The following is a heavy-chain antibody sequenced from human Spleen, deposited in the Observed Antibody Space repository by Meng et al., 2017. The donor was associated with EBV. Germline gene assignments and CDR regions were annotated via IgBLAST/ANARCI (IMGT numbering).Heavy chain of an antibody. J-gene: IGHJ5*02. CDR3: ASLTEYSSGSTP. D-gene: IGHD6-19*01. V-gene: IGHV1-69*06. CDR1: GGTFSSYT. Sequence: QLVQSGAEVKKPXSSMKVSCKASGGTFSSYTFSWVRQAPGQGLEWMAGISPIFDTTNYAQKFQDRVTLSADKSTTTVYMELSSLRSEDTAVYYCASLTEYSSGSTPWGQGTLVTVSS. CDR2: ISPIFDTT.